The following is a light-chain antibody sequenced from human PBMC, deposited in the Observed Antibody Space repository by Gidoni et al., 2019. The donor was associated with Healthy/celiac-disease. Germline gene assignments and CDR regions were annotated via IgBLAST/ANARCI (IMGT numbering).Light chain of an antibody. Sequence: DIVMTQSLLSLPVTPGEPASISCRSSQSLLHSNGYNYLDWYLQKPGQSPQLLIYLGSNRASGVPDRFSGSGSGTDFTLKISRVEAEDVGVYYCMQALQTRCSFGQGTKLEIK. V-gene: IGKV2-28*01. CDR1: QSLLHSNGYNY. J-gene: IGKJ2*04. CDR3: MQALQTRCS. CDR2: LGS.